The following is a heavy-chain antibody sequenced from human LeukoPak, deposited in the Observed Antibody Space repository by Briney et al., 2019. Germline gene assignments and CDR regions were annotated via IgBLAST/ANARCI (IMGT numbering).Heavy chain of an antibody. CDR2: IYYSGTA. CDR3: ARRPPGYDSRAGFDY. Sequence: TSETLSLTCTVSGGYISSYYWTWIRRPPGKGLECIGYIYYSGTANYNPSLKSRVTISVDTSKNQFSLKLSSVTAADTAVYYCARRPPGYDSRAGFDYWGQGTLVTVSS. J-gene: IGHJ4*02. V-gene: IGHV4-59*08. D-gene: IGHD3-22*01. CDR1: GGYISSYY.